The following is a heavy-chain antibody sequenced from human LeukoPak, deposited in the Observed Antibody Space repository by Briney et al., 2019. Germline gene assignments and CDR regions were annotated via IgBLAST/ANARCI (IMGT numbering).Heavy chain of an antibody. CDR2: ICAYNGNT. J-gene: IGHJ5*02. CDR3: ARVQKSSSWYVSGWFDP. Sequence: GASVKVSCKASGYTFTSYGISWVRQAPGQGLEWMGWICAYNGNTNYAQKLQGRVTMTTDTSTSTAYMELRSLRSDDTAVYYCARVQKSSSWYVSGWFDPWGQGTLVTVSS. CDR1: GYTFTSYG. V-gene: IGHV1-18*01. D-gene: IGHD6-13*01.